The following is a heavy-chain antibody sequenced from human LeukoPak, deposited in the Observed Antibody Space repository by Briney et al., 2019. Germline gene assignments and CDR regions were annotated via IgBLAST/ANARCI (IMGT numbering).Heavy chain of an antibody. D-gene: IGHD4-17*01. J-gene: IGHJ4*02. CDR2: INPNSGGT. CDR3: ARDPTVTTPDDY. V-gene: IGHV1-2*06. CDR1: GYTFTGDY. Sequence: ASVKVSCKASGYTFTGDYMHWVRQAPGQGLEWMGRINPNSGGTNYAQKFQGRVIMTRDTSISTAYMELSRLRSDDTAVYYCARDPTVTTPDDYWGQGTLVTVSS.